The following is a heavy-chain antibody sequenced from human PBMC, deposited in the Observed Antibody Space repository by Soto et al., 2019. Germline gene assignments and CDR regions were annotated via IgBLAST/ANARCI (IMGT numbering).Heavy chain of an antibody. D-gene: IGHD3-22*01. CDR3: ARRYYYDSSGYYPNEYFQH. CDR1: GGSISSSSYY. V-gene: IGHV4-39*01. Sequence: QLQLQESGPGLVKPSETLSLTCTVSGGSISSSSYYWGWICQPPGKGLEWIGSIYYSGSTYYNPSLKSRVTISVDTSKNQFSLKLSSVTAADTAVYYCARRYYYDSSGYYPNEYFQHWGQGTLVTVSS. J-gene: IGHJ1*01. CDR2: IYYSGST.